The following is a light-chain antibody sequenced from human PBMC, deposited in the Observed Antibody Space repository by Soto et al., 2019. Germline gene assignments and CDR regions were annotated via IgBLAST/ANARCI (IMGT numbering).Light chain of an antibody. CDR2: DIS. V-gene: IGKV3D-15*01. CDR3: QQYNDWPLT. CDR1: QSVSSN. Sequence: EIVMTQSPATLSVSPGERATLPCRASQSVSSNLAWYQQKPGQAPSLLIYDISARATGIPTRFSGSGSGTEFTLTISSLQPEDFTVYYCQQYNDWPLTVGGGTKVDIK. J-gene: IGKJ4*01.